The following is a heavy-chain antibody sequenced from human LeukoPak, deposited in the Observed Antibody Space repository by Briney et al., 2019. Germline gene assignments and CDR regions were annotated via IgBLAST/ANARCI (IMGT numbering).Heavy chain of an antibody. CDR2: ISYDGSNK. V-gene: IGHV3-30-3*01. CDR3: ARGGDYGGDALFDY. Sequence: GRSLRLSCAASGFTFSSYAMHWVRQAPGKGLEWVAVISYDGSNKYYADSVKGRFTISRDNSKNTLYLQMNSLRAEDTAVYYCARGGDYGGDALFDYWGQGTLVTVSS. J-gene: IGHJ4*02. D-gene: IGHD3-16*01. CDR1: GFTFSSYA.